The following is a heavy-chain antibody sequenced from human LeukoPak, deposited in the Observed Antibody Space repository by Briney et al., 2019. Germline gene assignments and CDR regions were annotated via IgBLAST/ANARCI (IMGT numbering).Heavy chain of an antibody. CDR3: AKGGYSVFANSYFDT. Sequence: PGGSLSLSCAASGFTVSNNYMRWVRQAPWKGLEWVSDIYSGGKTYYADSVKGRFTISRDRSRNPLFLQMDSLRAEDTAVYYCAKGGYSVFANSYFDTWGQGTLVTVSS. J-gene: IGHJ4*02. V-gene: IGHV3-66*01. CDR1: GFTVSNNY. D-gene: IGHD5/OR15-5a*01. CDR2: IYSGGKT.